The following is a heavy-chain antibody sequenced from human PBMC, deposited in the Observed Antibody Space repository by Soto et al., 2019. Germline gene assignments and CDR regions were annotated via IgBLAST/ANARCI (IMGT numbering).Heavy chain of an antibody. V-gene: IGHV1-69*01. CDR1: GGSIGIRA. D-gene: IGHD5-18*01. CDR3: ARNATGSWIQLRRSYNWVDP. Sequence: GASVMVSCEAPGGSIGIRAICWVRPATGQVLEWMGGISPIFGTANYAQKFQGRVTITADESTSTAYMELSSLRSEDTAVYYCARNATGSWIQLRRSYNWVDPWGQGTRVIFSS. J-gene: IGHJ5*02. CDR2: ISPIFGTA.